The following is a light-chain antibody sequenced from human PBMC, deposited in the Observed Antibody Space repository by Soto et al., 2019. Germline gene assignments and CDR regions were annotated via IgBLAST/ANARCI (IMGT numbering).Light chain of an antibody. CDR3: QQFVTSPRT. CDR1: QSFSINY. CDR2: GAS. V-gene: IGKV3-20*01. J-gene: IGKJ1*01. Sequence: EIVLTQSPGTLALSPGERATLSCRASQSFSINYLAWYQQKPGQAPRLLIYGASGRATGIPDRFSGSGSGTDFTLTINRLEPEDFAVYYCQQFVTSPRTFGQGTMVDIK.